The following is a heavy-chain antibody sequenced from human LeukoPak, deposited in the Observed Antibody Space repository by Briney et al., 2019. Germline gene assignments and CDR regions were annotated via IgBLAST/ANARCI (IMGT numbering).Heavy chain of an antibody. Sequence: SETLSLTCAVYGGSFSGYYWSWIRQPPGKGLEWIGEINHSGSTNYNPSLKSRVTISVDTSKNQFSLKLSPVTAGDTAVYYCARQGSGWHYYYFDYWGQGTLVTVSS. D-gene: IGHD6-19*01. CDR2: INHSGST. CDR3: ARQGSGWHYYYFDY. V-gene: IGHV4-34*01. CDR1: GGSFSGYY. J-gene: IGHJ4*02.